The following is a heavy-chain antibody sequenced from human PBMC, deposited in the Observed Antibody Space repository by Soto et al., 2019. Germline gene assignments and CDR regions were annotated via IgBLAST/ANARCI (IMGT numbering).Heavy chain of an antibody. D-gene: IGHD3-3*01. J-gene: IGHJ4*02. V-gene: IGHV4-39*01. CDR2: FYYSGST. Sequence: PSETLSLTCTVSGGSIFSSSFYWDWIRQPPGKGLEWIGSFYYSGSTYYNPSLKSRVAISVDPSKNQFSLKLSSVIAADTAVYYCARHTAEWLGNYFDSWGQGTLVTVSS. CDR1: GGSIFSSSFY. CDR3: ARHTAEWLGNYFDS.